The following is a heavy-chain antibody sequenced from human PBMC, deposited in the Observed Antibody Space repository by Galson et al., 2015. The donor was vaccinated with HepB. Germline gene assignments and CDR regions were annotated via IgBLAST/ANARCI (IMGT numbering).Heavy chain of an antibody. CDR2: IIPILGMP. D-gene: IGHD2-2*01. CDR3: ARDIVVIPTANYYYYYGMDV. Sequence: SVKVSCKASGGTFSTYAASWVRQAPGQGLEWMGRIIPILGMPTYAQKFQDRVTFTADKSTSTVYMELSSLRYEDTAVYYCARDIVVIPTANYYYYYGMDVWGQGTTVTVSS. V-gene: IGHV1-69*04. CDR1: GGTFSTYA. J-gene: IGHJ6*02.